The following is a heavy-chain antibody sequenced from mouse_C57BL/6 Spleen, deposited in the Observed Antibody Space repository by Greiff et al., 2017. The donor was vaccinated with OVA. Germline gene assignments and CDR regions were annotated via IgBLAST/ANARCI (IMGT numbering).Heavy chain of an antibody. CDR1: GYAFSSYW. J-gene: IGHJ4*01. CDR2: IYPGDGDT. CDR3: ARWITTVVATDYYAMDY. V-gene: IGHV1-80*01. Sequence: LVESGAELVKPGASVKISCKASGYAFSSYWMNWVKQRPGKGLEWIGQIYPGDGDTNYNGKFKGKATLTADKSSSTAYMQLSSLTSEDSAVYFCARWITTVVATDYYAMDYWGQGTSVTVSS. D-gene: IGHD1-1*01.